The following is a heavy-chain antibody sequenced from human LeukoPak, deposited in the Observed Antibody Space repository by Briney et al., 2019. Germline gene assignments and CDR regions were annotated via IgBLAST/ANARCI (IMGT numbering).Heavy chain of an antibody. CDR2: INPNSGGT. D-gene: IGHD3-10*01. CDR3: ARGPYYYGSGSYDY. Sequence: ASVKVSRKASGYTFTGYYMHWVRQAPGQGLEWMGRINPNSGGTNYAQKFQGRVTMTRDTSISTAYMELSRLRSDDTAVYYCARGPYYYGSGSYDYWGQGTLVTVSS. CDR1: GYTFTGYY. J-gene: IGHJ4*02. V-gene: IGHV1-2*06.